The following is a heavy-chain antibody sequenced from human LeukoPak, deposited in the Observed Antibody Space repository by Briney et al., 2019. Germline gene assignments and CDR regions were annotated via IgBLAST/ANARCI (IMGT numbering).Heavy chain of an antibody. CDR1: GDSVSGVY. CDR3: AAHWGEGGY. CDR2: VYYSGDT. V-gene: IGHV4-59*08. J-gene: IGHJ4*02. Sequence: PSETLSLTCTVSGDSVSGVYWSWIRQPPGKGLEWIGYVYYSGDTNYNPSLKSRVTMSLDTSKNQVSLRLSSATAADTAVYYCAAHWGEGGYWGQGTLVTVSS. D-gene: IGHD7-27*01.